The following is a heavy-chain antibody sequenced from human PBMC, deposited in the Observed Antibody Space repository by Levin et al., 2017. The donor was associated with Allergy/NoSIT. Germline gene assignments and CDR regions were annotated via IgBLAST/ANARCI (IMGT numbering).Heavy chain of an antibody. CDR2: ISGTGTTI. D-gene: IGHD2-21*01. J-gene: IGHJ4*02. CDR3: ARAQAWD. CDR1: GFSFNHYS. V-gene: IGHV3-48*01. Sequence: PAGGSLRLSCAASGFSFNHYSMNWVRQAPGKGLEWVSYISGTGTTIYYADSVKGRFTISRDNAKNSLYLQMNSLRAEDTAVYFCARAQAWDWGQGTLVTVSS.